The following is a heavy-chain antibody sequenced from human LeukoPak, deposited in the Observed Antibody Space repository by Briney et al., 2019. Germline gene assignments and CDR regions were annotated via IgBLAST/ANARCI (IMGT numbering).Heavy chain of an antibody. CDR2: IWYDGSNK. D-gene: IGHD2-2*01. Sequence: PGRSLRLSCAASGFTFSSYGMHWVRQAPGKGLEWVAVIWYDGSNKYYADSVKGRFTISKDNSKNTLYLQMNRLRPEDTALYYFARDGSDIAVGPAATNFDYWVQGTLVTVSS. J-gene: IGHJ4*02. CDR3: ARDGSDIAVGPAATNFDY. V-gene: IGHV3-33*01. CDR1: GFTFSSYG.